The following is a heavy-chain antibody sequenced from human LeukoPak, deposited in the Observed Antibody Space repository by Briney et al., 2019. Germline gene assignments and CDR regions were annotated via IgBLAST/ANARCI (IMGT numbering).Heavy chain of an antibody. CDR3: ARFPVLDTAMA. CDR1: TGPFSGYC. J-gene: IGHJ5*02. D-gene: IGHD5-18*01. Sequence: SSETLSLTCAVYTGPFSGYCWAWIRQPPGEGLEWIGEITHNANTKYNPSLESRVIISVDTSKNQFSLKLNSVTAADTAVYYCARFPVLDTAMAWGQGTQVTVSS. CDR2: ITHNANT. V-gene: IGHV4-34*01.